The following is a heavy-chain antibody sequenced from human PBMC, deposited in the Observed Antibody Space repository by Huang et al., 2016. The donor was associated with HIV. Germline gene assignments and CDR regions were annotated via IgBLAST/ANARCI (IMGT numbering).Heavy chain of an antibody. CDR3: VRGPRYVSADWYARLRNYWFFDL. CDR2: SNNGGRT. J-gene: IGHJ2*01. CDR1: GGSFTNYY. D-gene: IGHD3-9*01. V-gene: IGHV4-34*01. Sequence: QQQLQQWGAGLLKPSETLSLTCAVYGGSFTNYYWGWIRQPPGKGREWLGESNNGGRTQYSPALKGRVTISLDTSKNQVSLKLTSVSAADTAVYYCVRGPRYVSADWYARLRNYWFFDLWGRGSLVSVSS.